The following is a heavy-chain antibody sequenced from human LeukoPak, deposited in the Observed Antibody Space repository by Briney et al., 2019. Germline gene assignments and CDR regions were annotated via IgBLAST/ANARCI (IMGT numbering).Heavy chain of an antibody. Sequence: TSETLSLTCTVSGGSISPYFWSWIRQPAGKGLEWIGYIYYRGSTNYNPSLKSRVTISLDTSKDQFSLKLSSVTAADTAVYYCAREGVVKGYFDYWGHGTLVTVSS. D-gene: IGHD3-3*01. J-gene: IGHJ4*01. CDR3: AREGVVKGYFDY. CDR1: GGSISPYF. V-gene: IGHV4-59*01. CDR2: IYYRGST.